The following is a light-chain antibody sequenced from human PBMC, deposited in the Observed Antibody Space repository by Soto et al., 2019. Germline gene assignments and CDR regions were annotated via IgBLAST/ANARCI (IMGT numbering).Light chain of an antibody. J-gene: IGKJ1*01. Sequence: EIVLTQSPGTLSLSPGERATLSCRASQSVSSSYLAWYQQKPGQAPRLLVYGVSSRATGIPDRFSGSGSGTDFTLTISRLEPEDFAVYYCQQYGHSPRTFGQGTKVEIK. CDR2: GVS. CDR3: QQYGHSPRT. CDR1: QSVSSSY. V-gene: IGKV3-20*01.